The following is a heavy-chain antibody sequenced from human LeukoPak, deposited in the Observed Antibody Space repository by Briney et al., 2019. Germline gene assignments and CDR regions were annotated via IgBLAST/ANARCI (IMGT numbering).Heavy chain of an antibody. CDR1: APSLSENV. CDR3: ARVDYGDYVWFPNHYYYYYMDV. V-gene: IGHV3-20*04. J-gene: IGHJ6*03. CDR2: IIWNGSST. Sequence: AARCLRPSGTRSAPSLSENVMSWDPQATRNWLELVAVIIWNGSSTVYADSVKGRLTISRDNAKNSLYLQMNSLRAEDTALYYCARVDYGDYVWFPNHYYYYYMDVWGKGTTVTVSS. D-gene: IGHD4-17*01.